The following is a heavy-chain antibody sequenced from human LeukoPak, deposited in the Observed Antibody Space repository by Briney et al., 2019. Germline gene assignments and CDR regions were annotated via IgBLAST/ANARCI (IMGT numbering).Heavy chain of an antibody. Sequence: SETLSLTCTVSGYSISSGYYWGWIRQPPGKELEWIGSIYHSGSTYYNPSLKSRVTISVDTSKNQFSLKLSSVTAADTAVYYCARDRVYMDVWGKGTTVTVSS. CDR1: GYSISSGYY. CDR3: ARDRVYMDV. CDR2: IYHSGST. J-gene: IGHJ6*03. D-gene: IGHD3-10*01. V-gene: IGHV4-38-2*02.